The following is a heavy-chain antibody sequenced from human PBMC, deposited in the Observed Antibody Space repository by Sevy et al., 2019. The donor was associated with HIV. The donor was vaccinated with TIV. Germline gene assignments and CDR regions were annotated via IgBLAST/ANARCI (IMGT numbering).Heavy chain of an antibody. CDR1: GGSVSSGSYY. Sequence: SETLSLTCTVSGGSVSSGSYYWSWIRQPPGKGLEWIGYIYYSGSTNYNPSLKCRVTISVDTSKNQFSLKLSSVTAADTAVYYCARDSGYWFDPWGQGTLVTVSS. J-gene: IGHJ5*02. V-gene: IGHV4-61*01. CDR2: IYYSGST. D-gene: IGHD5-12*01. CDR3: ARDSGYWFDP.